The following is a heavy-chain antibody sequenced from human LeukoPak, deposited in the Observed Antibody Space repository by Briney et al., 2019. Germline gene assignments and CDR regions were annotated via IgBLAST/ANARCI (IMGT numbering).Heavy chain of an antibody. D-gene: IGHD2-2*01. CDR2: IYHSGST. V-gene: IGHV4-30-2*01. CDR3: AGLSGLTRGAYYFDY. J-gene: IGHJ4*02. Sequence: SETLSLTCTVSGGSISSGGYYWSWIRQPPGKGLEWIGYIYHSGSTYYNPSLKSRVTISVDRSKNQFSLKLSSVTAADTAVYYCAGLSGLTRGAYYFDYWGQGTLVTVSS. CDR1: GGSISSGGYY.